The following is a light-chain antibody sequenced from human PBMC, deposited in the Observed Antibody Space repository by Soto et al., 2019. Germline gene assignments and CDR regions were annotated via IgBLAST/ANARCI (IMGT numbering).Light chain of an antibody. CDR2: AAD. J-gene: IGKJ3*01. Sequence: DIQLTQSPSFLSASIGDRVTITCRASQGMSGHLAWYQQKPGKAPELLIYAADTLQSGVPSRFSGSRSGTEFTLAISSLQPEDVATYYCQQLHNYPMSIFGPGTTVDIK. CDR3: QQLHNYPMSI. V-gene: IGKV1-9*01. CDR1: QGMSGH.